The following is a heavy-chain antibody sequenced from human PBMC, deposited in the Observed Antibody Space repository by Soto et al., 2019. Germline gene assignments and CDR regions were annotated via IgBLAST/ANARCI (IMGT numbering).Heavy chain of an antibody. CDR3: VQSRCGGDCLEIYSSHAYNGLDV. V-gene: IGHV2-5*02. D-gene: IGHD2-21*02. CDR1: GFSLSTSGVG. J-gene: IGHJ6*02. Sequence: SGPTLVNPTQTLTLTCTFSGFSLSTSGVGVGWIRQPPGKALEWLALLYWDDDKRYSPSLRSRLTIAKDTSKKQVVLTMTNMDTVDTATYYCVQSRCGGDCLEIYSSHAYNGLDVWGQGTTVTVSS. CDR2: LYWDDDK.